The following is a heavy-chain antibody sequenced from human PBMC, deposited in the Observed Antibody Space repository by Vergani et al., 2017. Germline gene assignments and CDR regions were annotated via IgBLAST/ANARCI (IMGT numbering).Heavy chain of an antibody. CDR3: ARVKNKGYGSGSYFLDY. Sequence: QVQLQQWGAGLLKPSETLSLTCAVYGGSFSGYYWSWIRQPPGKGLEWIGEINHSGSTNYNPSLKSRVTISVDTSKNQFSLKLSSVTAADTAVYYCARVKNKGYGSGSYFLDYWGQGTLDTVSS. V-gene: IGHV4-34*01. D-gene: IGHD3-10*01. CDR2: INHSGST. CDR1: GGSFSGYY. J-gene: IGHJ4*02.